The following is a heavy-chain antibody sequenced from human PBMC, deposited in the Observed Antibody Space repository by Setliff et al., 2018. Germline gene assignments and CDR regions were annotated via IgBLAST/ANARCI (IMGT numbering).Heavy chain of an antibody. CDR1: GGSVSNSGFF. CDR3: ARGRIAERPEAIDY. Sequence: PSETLSLTCTVSGGSVSNSGFFWGWLRQAPGKGLEWIGNIYDSGSSNYNASLKSRLIITRDTSKNQISLKLTSVTAADTAVYYCARGRIAERPEAIDYWGQGTPVTVSS. J-gene: IGHJ4*02. CDR2: IYDSGSS. D-gene: IGHD6-6*01. V-gene: IGHV4-39*01.